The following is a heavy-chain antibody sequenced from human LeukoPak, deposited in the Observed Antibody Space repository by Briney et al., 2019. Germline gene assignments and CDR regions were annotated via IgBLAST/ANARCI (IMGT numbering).Heavy chain of an antibody. CDR1: GFTFSIYW. CDR2: IKQDGREK. Sequence: GGSLRLSCAPSGFTFSIYWISWVRQAPGKGLEWVANIKQDGREKYYVDSVKGRFTISRDNAKNPLYLQINSLKAEDTGVGYCAILWGWSSSGPFDYRVGGTMVSVRS. V-gene: IGHV3-7*01. D-gene: IGHD2-21*01. J-gene: IGHJ4*02. CDR3: AILWGWSSSGPFDY.